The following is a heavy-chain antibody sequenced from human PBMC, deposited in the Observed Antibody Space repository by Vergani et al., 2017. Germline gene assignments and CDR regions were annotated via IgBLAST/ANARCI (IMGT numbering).Heavy chain of an antibody. V-gene: IGHV3-49*04. J-gene: IGHJ4*02. CDR3: SRGRGYSLGYSDY. D-gene: IGHD5-18*01. Sequence: EVQLVESGGGLVPPGRSLRLSCAASGVSFGDYAMTWVRQAPGKGLGWVAFIRNKAYGGTTEYAASVKGRFTISRDDSKRLAYLQLSGLKTEDTAVYFCSRGRGYSLGYSDYWGQGTLVTVSS. CDR2: IRNKAYGGTT. CDR1: GVSFGDYA.